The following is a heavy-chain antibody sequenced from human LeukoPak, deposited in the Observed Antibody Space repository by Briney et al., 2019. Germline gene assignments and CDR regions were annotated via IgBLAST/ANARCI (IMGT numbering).Heavy chain of an antibody. CDR2: INHSGST. J-gene: IGHJ4*02. D-gene: IGHD2-15*01. CDR1: GGSFSGYY. V-gene: IGHV4-34*01. Sequence: SETLSLTCAVYGGSFSGYYWSWVRRPPGKGVEWVGEINHSGSTNYNPSLKSRVTISVDTSKNQFSPKPSSVTAADTAVYYCARDGDNCSGGSCYLSWGQGTLVTVSS. CDR3: ARDGDNCSGGSCYLS.